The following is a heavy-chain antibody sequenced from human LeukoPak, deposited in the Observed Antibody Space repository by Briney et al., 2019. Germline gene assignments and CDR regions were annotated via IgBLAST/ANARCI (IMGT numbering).Heavy chain of an antibody. CDR1: GFTFSSYG. CDR2: ISYDGSNK. V-gene: IGHV3-30*18. J-gene: IGHJ4*02. D-gene: IGHD3-9*01. Sequence: GRSLRLSCAASGFTFSSYGMHWVRQAPGKGLEWVAVISYDGSNKYYADSVKGRFTISRDNSKNTLYLQMNSLRAEDTAVYYFAKDLDGYYDILTGYYGGGEFVYWGQETLVTLSS. CDR3: AKDLDGYYDILTGYYGGGEFVY.